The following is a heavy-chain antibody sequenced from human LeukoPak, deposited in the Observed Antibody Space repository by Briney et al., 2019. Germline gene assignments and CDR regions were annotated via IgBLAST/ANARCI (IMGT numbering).Heavy chain of an antibody. D-gene: IGHD2-2*02. V-gene: IGHV4-59*08. Sequence: SETLSLTCTVSGGSISSYYWSWIRQPPGKGLEWIGYIYYSGSTNYSPSLKSRVTISVDTSTNQFSLKLSSVTAADTAVYYCATSLNLCSTSCYRTQKYYFDYWGQGTLVTVSS. CDR2: IYYSGST. J-gene: IGHJ4*02. CDR3: ATSLNLCSTSCYRTQKYYFDY. CDR1: GGSISSYY.